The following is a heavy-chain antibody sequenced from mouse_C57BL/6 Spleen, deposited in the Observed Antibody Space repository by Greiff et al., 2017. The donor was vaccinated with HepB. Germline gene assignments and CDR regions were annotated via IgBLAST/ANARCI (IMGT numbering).Heavy chain of an antibody. CDR2: IDPSDSYT. J-gene: IGHJ3*01. Sequence: VQLQQPGAELVRPGTSVKLSCKASGYTLTSYWMHWVKQRPGQGLEWIGVIDPSDSYTNYNQKLKGKATLTVDTSSSTAYMQLSSLTSEDSAVYYCAEGDYGPVAYWGQGTLVTVSA. CDR3: AEGDYGPVAY. D-gene: IGHD2-4*01. CDR1: GYTLTSYW. V-gene: IGHV1-59*01.